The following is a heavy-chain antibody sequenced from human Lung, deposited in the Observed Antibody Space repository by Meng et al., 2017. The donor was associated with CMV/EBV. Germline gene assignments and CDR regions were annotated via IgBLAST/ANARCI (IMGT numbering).Heavy chain of an antibody. D-gene: IGHD3-10*01. Sequence: GEXXKISCAASGFTFSSYAMSWVRQAPGKGLEWVSAISGSDGSSTSYADSVKGRFTISRDNAKNTLYLQMNSLRAEETAVYYCARDLRVRGVKGGSRYYGMDVWGQGXTVTVSS. CDR3: ARDLRVRGVKGGSRYYGMDV. V-gene: IGHV3-23*01. J-gene: IGHJ6*02. CDR1: GFTFSSYA. CDR2: ISGSDGSST.